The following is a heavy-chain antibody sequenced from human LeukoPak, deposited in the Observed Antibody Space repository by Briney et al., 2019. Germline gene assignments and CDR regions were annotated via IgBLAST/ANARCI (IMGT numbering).Heavy chain of an antibody. CDR3: ASHNTYGGNPRYDAFDI. J-gene: IGHJ3*02. CDR2: ISTYIGNT. D-gene: IGHD4-23*01. CDR1: GYTFTSYG. V-gene: IGHV1-18*01. Sequence: GASVKVSCKASGYTFTSYGISWVRQAPGQGLEWMGWISTYIGNTNYVQKFQGRVTMTTDTSTSTAYMELRSLRSDDTAVYYCASHNTYGGNPRYDAFDIWGQGTMVTVSS.